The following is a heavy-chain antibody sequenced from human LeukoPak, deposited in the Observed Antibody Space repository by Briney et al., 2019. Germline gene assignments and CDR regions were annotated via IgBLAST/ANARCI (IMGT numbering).Heavy chain of an antibody. CDR1: GFTFSSYA. D-gene: IGHD2-21*01. CDR2: ISYDGSNK. CDR3: ARGLFLSL. J-gene: IGHJ4*02. Sequence: GGSLRLSCAASGFTFSSYAMHWVRQAPGKGLEWVAVISYDGSNKYYADSVKGRFTISRDNSKNTLYLQMNSLRAEDTAVYYCARGLFLSLWGQGTLVTVSS. V-gene: IGHV3-30-3*01.